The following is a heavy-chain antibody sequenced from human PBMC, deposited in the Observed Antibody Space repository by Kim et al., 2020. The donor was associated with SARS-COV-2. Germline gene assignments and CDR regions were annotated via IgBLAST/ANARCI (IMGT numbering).Heavy chain of an antibody. D-gene: IGHD2-15*01. Sequence: TYAQGFTGRFVFSLDTSVITAYLQISSLKAEDTAVYYCASPTWSHDAFDIWGQGTMVTVSS. V-gene: IGHV7-4-1*02. CDR3: ASPTWSHDAFDI. J-gene: IGHJ3*02.